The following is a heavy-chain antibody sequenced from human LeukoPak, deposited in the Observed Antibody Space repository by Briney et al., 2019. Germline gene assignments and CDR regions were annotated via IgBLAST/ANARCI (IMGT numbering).Heavy chain of an antibody. J-gene: IGHJ4*02. D-gene: IGHD1-1*01. CDR2: IIPIFGTA. CDR3: EGTDPSGNDY. CDR1: GYTFSSYA. V-gene: IGHV1-69*13. Sequence: SVKVSCKASGYTFSSYAISWVRQAPGQGLEWMGGIIPIFGTANYAQKFQGRVTITADESTSTAYMELSSLRSEDTAVYYCEGTDPSGNDYWGQGTLVTVSS.